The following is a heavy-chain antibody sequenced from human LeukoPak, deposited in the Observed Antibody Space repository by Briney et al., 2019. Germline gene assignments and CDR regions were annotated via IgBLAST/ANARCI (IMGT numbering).Heavy chain of an antibody. CDR1: GFTFSSYA. Sequence: PGGSLGLSCAASGFTFSSYAMSWVRQAPGKGLEWVSAISGSGGSTYYADSVKGRFTISRDNSKNTLYLQMNSLRAEDTAVYYCAKGTKHDYGDLDYWGQETLVTVSS. CDR3: AKGTKHDYGDLDY. V-gene: IGHV3-23*01. D-gene: IGHD4-17*01. CDR2: ISGSGGST. J-gene: IGHJ4*02.